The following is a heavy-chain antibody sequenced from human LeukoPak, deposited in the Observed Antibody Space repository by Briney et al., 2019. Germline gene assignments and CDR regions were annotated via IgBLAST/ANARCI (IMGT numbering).Heavy chain of an antibody. CDR1: GFTFSSYA. V-gene: IGHV3-23*01. CDR3: AKVRFYYYDSSGYYY. J-gene: IGHJ4*02. CDR2: ISGSGGST. D-gene: IGHD3-22*01. Sequence: NPGGSLRLSCAASGFTFSSYAMSWVRQAPGKGLEGVSAISGSGGSTYYADSVKGRFTISRDNSKNTLYLQMNSLRAEDTAVYYCAKVRFYYYDSSGYYYWGQGTLVTVSS.